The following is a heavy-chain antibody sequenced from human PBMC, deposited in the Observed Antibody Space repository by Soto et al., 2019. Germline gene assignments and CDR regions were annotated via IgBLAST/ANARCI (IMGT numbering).Heavy chain of an antibody. J-gene: IGHJ4*02. V-gene: IGHV5-51*01. CDR2: IYPGDSDI. CDR1: GYNFTNYW. D-gene: IGHD1-26*01. Sequence: RGESLKISCQGSGYNFTNYWIGWVRQMPGKGLEWMGIIYPGDSDIRSSPSFQGQVTISVDKSANTAYLKWSSLEASDTAIYYCARQGMGPTVLDYWGQGTLVTVSS. CDR3: ARQGMGPTVLDY.